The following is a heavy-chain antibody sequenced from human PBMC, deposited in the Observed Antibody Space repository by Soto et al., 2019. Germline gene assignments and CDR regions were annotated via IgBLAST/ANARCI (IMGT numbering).Heavy chain of an antibody. CDR1: GGTFSSYA. CDR3: ARPYYYGSGSYYTSAYAFDY. D-gene: IGHD3-10*01. J-gene: IGHJ4*02. CDR2: IIPIFGTA. Sequence: SVKVSCKASGGTFSSYAISWVRQAPGQGLEGLGGIIPIFGTANYAQKFQGRVTITADESTSTAYMELSSLRSEDTAVYYCARPYYYGSGSYYTSAYAFDYWGQGTLVTVSS. V-gene: IGHV1-69*13.